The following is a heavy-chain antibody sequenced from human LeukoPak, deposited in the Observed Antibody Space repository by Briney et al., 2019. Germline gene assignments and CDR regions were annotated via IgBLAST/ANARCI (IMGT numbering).Heavy chain of an antibody. Sequence: GGSLRLSCAASGFTFSSYAMSWVRQAPGKGLEWVSTISASGGATYYADSVKGRFTISRDNSKNTLYLQMNSLRAEDTAVYYRAKDVVRDGYNYFDYWGQGTLVTVSS. D-gene: IGHD5-24*01. CDR3: AKDVVRDGYNYFDY. CDR1: GFTFSSYA. CDR2: ISASGGAT. J-gene: IGHJ4*02. V-gene: IGHV3-23*01.